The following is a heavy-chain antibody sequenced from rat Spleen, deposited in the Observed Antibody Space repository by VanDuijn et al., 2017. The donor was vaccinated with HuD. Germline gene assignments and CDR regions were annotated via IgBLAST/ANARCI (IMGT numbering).Heavy chain of an antibody. CDR2: MWSDGDT. V-gene: IGHV2-32*01. D-gene: IGHD4-3*01. Sequence: QVQLKESGPGLVQPSQTLSLTCTVSGFSLTNYHVSWVRQPPGKGLEWMGVMWSDGDTSYNSALKSRLSISRDTSKSQVFLKMSSLQTEDTATYYCARDNSGYVMDAWGQGASVTVSS. CDR1: GFSLTNYH. J-gene: IGHJ4*01. CDR3: ARDNSGYVMDA.